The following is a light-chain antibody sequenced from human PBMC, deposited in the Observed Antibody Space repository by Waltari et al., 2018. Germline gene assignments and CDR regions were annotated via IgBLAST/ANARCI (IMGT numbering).Light chain of an antibody. CDR3: SLYMGSGIWV. CDR1: SGSISSTSY. J-gene: IGLJ3*02. CDR2: KGN. Sequence: QTVVTQEPSLSVSPGGTVTLTCALSSGSISSTSYATWYQQTPGQAPRTLVYKGNRRSSGVPVRCSGSILGNKAALTITGAQADDDSDYYCSLYMGSGIWVFGGGTKLTVL. V-gene: IGLV8-61*01.